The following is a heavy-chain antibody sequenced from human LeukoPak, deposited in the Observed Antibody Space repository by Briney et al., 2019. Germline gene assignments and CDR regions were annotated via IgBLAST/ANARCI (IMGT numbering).Heavy chain of an antibody. CDR2: IIPILGIA. CDR1: GGTFSSYA. CDR3: ARDVSYYYGMDV. J-gene: IGHJ6*02. V-gene: IGHV1-69*04. Sequence: GASVKVSCKASGGTFSSYAISLVRQAPGQGLEWMGRIIPILGIANYAQKFQGRVTITADKSTSTAYMELSSLRSEDTAVYYCARDVSYYYGMDVWGQGTTVTVSS.